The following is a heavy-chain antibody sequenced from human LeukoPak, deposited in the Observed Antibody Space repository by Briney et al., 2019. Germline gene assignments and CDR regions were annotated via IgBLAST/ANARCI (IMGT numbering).Heavy chain of an antibody. V-gene: IGHV3-23*01. J-gene: IGHJ5*02. CDR2: ISGSGGST. CDR1: GFTFSSYA. CDR3: ARDGVLWFGEFALSNWFDP. D-gene: IGHD3-10*01. Sequence: GGSLRLSCAASGFTFSSYAMSWVRQAPGKGLEWVSAISGSGGSTYYADSVKGRFTISRDNSKNTLYLQMNSLRAEDTAVYYCARDGVLWFGEFALSNWFDPWGQGTLVTVSS.